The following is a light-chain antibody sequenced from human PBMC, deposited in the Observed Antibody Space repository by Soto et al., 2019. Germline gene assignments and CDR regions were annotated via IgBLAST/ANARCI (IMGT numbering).Light chain of an antibody. Sequence: DIVLTQSPGTLYLSPGERATLSCRASQSVSSNLAWYQQKPGQAPRLLIYGASTRATGIPARFSGSGSGTEFTLTISSLQSEDFAVYYCQQYNNWPPITFSQGTRLEIK. J-gene: IGKJ5*01. CDR2: GAS. CDR3: QQYNNWPPIT. CDR1: QSVSSN. V-gene: IGKV3-15*01.